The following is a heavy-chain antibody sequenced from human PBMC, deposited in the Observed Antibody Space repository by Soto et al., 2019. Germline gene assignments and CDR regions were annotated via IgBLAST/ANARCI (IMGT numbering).Heavy chain of an antibody. CDR3: ARARYYDILTGPRAFDY. D-gene: IGHD3-9*01. Sequence: GALRLSCAASGFTFSSYSMNWVRQAPGKGLEWVSSISSSSSYIYYADSVKGRFTISRDNAKNSLYLQMNSLRAEDTAVYYCARARYYDILTGPRAFDYWGQGTLVTVSS. V-gene: IGHV3-21*01. CDR2: ISSSSSYI. J-gene: IGHJ4*02. CDR1: GFTFSSYS.